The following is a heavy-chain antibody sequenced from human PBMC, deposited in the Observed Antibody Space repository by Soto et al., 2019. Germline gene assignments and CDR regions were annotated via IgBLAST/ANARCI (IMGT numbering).Heavy chain of an antibody. D-gene: IGHD3-22*01. CDR2: IIPIFGTA. V-gene: IGHV1-69*13. CDR1: GGTFSSYA. Sequence: SVKVSCKASGGTFSSYAISWVRQAPGQGLEWMGGIIPIFGTANYAQKFQGRVTITADESTSTAYMELSSLRSEDTAVYYCARVKGSDSSGYYGENWFDPWGQGTLVTAPQ. J-gene: IGHJ5*02. CDR3: ARVKGSDSSGYYGENWFDP.